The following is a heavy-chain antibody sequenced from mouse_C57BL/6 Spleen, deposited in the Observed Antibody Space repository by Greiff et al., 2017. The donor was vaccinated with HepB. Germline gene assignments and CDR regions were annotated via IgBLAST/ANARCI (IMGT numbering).Heavy chain of an antibody. CDR2: IDPETGGT. D-gene: IGHD1-1*01. V-gene: IGHV1-15*01. J-gene: IGHJ2*01. CDR1: GYTFTDYE. Sequence: QVQLQQSGAELVRPGASVTLSCKASGYTFTDYEMHWVKQTPVHGLEWIGAIDPETGGTAYNQKFKGKAILTADKSSSTAYMELRSLTSEDSAVYYCTRQANYYGSSYLDYWGQGTTLTVSS. CDR3: TRQANYYGSSYLDY.